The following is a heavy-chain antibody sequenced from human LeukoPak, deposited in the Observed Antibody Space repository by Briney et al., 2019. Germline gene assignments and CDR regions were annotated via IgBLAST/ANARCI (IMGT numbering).Heavy chain of an antibody. V-gene: IGHV4-30-2*01. CDR1: GGSISSGGYY. D-gene: IGHD6-13*01. CDR2: IYHSGST. Sequence: TSETLSLTCTVSGGSISSGGYYWSWVRQPPGKGLEWIGYIYHSGSTYYNPSLKSRVTISVDRSKNQFSLKLSSVTAADTAVYYCASGLLAGYFHYWGQGTLVTVSS. J-gene: IGHJ4*02. CDR3: ASGLLAGYFHY.